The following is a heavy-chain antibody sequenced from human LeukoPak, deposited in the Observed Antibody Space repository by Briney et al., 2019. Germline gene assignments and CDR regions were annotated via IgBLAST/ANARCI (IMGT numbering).Heavy chain of an antibody. CDR2: IFNSADI. J-gene: IGHJ4*02. Sequence: PSETLSLTCTVSGVSISSNYWSWIRQPPGEGLECIGYIFNSADIRYNPSLRSRVTISVDTSKNQFSLKLSSVTAADTAIYFCASLNYHGSGSPFDYWGQGMLVTVSS. V-gene: IGHV4-59*01. D-gene: IGHD3-10*01. CDR1: GVSISSNY. CDR3: ASLNYHGSGSPFDY.